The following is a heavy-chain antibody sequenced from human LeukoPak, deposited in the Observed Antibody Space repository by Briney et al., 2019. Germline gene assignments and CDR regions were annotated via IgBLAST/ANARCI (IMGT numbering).Heavy chain of an antibody. CDR3: ARQSSDILTGNYRGPYYYYGMAF. Sequence: PSETLSFTCTVSGGAISSSNYYWGWIRQPPGKGLEWIGSIYYSGSTYYNPSLKSGVTISVDTSKNQFSLKLSSVTAADTAVYYCARQSSDILTGNYRGPYYYYGMAFWCQGTTVTVSS. CDR1: GGAISSSNYY. J-gene: IGHJ6*02. CDR2: IYYSGST. V-gene: IGHV4-39*01. D-gene: IGHD3-9*01.